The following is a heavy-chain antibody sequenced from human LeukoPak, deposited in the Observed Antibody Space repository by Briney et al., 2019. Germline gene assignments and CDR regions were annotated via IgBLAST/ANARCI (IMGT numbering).Heavy chain of an antibody. D-gene: IGHD1-26*01. J-gene: IGHJ4*02. Sequence: SETLSLTCTVSGVSIISTNSYWGWIRQSPRTGLEWIGNIYSSGRTYYNPSLNSRVTISIDMSENQFSLKLTSVTAADTAVYYCARSEVGATEFDYWGQGTLVTVSS. CDR3: ARSEVGATEFDY. V-gene: IGHV4-39*07. CDR2: IYSSGRT. CDR1: GVSIISTNSY.